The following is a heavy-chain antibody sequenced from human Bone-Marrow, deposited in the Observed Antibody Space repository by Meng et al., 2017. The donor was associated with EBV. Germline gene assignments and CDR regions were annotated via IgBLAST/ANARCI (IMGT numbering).Heavy chain of an antibody. Sequence: EVQVLESGGGLVQSGGSRRLSCAASGFTFSSYAMSWVRQAPGKGLEWVSVISGSDGNTHYADSVKGRFTISRDNSKNTLYLQMNSLRAEDTAVYFCATFCSGGSCYIYYWGQGTLVTVAS. D-gene: IGHD2-15*01. V-gene: IGHV3-23*01. J-gene: IGHJ4*02. CDR2: ISGSDGNT. CDR1: GFTFSSYA. CDR3: ATFCSGGSCYIYY.